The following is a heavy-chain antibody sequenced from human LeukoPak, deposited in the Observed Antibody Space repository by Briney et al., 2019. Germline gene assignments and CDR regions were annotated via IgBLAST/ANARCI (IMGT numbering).Heavy chain of an antibody. CDR2: INPSGRST. J-gene: IGHJ3*02. CDR1: GYTFTSYY. D-gene: IGHD3-10*01. Sequence: ASVKVSCKASGYTFTSYYLHWVRQAPGQGLEWMGIINPSGRSTSYAQKFQGRVTMTRDTSTSTVYMELSSLRSEDTAVYYCARAGRDDAFDIWGQGTMVTVSS. V-gene: IGHV1-46*01. CDR3: ARAGRDDAFDI.